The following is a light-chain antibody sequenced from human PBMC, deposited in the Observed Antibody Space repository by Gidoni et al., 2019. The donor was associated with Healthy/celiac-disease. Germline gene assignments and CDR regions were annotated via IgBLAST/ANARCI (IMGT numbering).Light chain of an antibody. CDR2: GKN. J-gene: IGLJ2*01. CDR3: NSRDSSGNHVV. V-gene: IGLV3-19*01. CDR1: SLRSYY. Sequence: SSELTQDPAVSVALGQTVRITCQGDSLRSYYASWYQQKPGQAPVLVIYGKNNRPSGIQDRFSGSSSGNTASLTITGAQAEDEAEYYCNSRDSSGNHVVFGGGTKLTGL.